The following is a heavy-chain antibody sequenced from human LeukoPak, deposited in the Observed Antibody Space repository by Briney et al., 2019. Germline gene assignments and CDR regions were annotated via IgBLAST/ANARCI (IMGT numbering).Heavy chain of an antibody. V-gene: IGHV3-23*01. Sequence: SGGSLRLSCAASGFTFSSYAMSWVRQAPGKGLEWVSAISGSGGSTYYADSVKGRFTISRDNSKNTLYLQMNSLKTEDTAVYYCTTIRWGAFDIWGQGTMVTVSS. D-gene: IGHD5-24*01. CDR2: ISGSGGST. J-gene: IGHJ3*02. CDR1: GFTFSSYA. CDR3: TTIRWGAFDI.